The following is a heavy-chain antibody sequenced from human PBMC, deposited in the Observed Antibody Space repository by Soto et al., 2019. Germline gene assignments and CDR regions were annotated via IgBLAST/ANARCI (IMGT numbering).Heavy chain of an antibody. CDR1: GFTFSDYY. Sequence: GGSLRLSCAASGFTFSDYYMSWISQAPGKGLEWVSYISSSGSTIYYADSVKGRFTISRDNAKNSLYLQMNSLRAEDTAVYYCARDGDIVLVPAAMFDYWGQGTLVTVSS. CDR3: ARDGDIVLVPAAMFDY. J-gene: IGHJ4*02. D-gene: IGHD2-2*01. CDR2: ISSSGSTI. V-gene: IGHV3-11*01.